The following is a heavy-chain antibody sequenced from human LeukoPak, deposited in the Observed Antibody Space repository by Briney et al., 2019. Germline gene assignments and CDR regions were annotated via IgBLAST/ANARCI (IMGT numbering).Heavy chain of an antibody. V-gene: IGHV1-69*13. CDR1: GGTFSSYA. Sequence: SVKVSCKASGGTFSSYAISWVRQAPGQGLEWMGGIIPIFGTASYAQKFQGRVTITADESTSTAYMELSSLRSEDTAVYYCARVIGGIAVAGTSLFDYWGQGTLVTVSS. CDR2: IIPIFGTA. D-gene: IGHD6-19*01. J-gene: IGHJ4*02. CDR3: ARVIGGIAVAGTSLFDY.